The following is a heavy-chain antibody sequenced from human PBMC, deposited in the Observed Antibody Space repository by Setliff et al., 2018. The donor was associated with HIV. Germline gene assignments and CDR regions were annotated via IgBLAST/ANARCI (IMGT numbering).Heavy chain of an antibody. J-gene: IGHJ6*03. CDR2: VYNSGIT. Sequence: PSETLSLTCTVSGGSVSSPGYYWGWIRQPPGKGLEWIGSVYNSGITFKNPSLKSRVTISVDRSKNQFSLKLSSVTAADTAVYYCNIYYYYYMDVWGKGTTVTVSS. V-gene: IGHV4-39*07. CDR1: GGSVSSPGYY. CDR3: NIYYYYYMDV.